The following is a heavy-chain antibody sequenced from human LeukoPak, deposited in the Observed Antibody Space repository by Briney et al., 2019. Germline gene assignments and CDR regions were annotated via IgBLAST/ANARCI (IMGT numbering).Heavy chain of an antibody. CDR3: ARASYFDWLLTPMYYFDY. V-gene: IGHV1-3*01. CDR2: INAGNGNT. J-gene: IGHJ4*02. Sequence: ASVKVSCKASGYTFTSYAMHWVRQAPGQRLEWMGWINAGNGNTKYSQKFQGRVTITRDTSASTAYTELSGLRSEDTAVYYCARASYFDWLLTPMYYFDYWGQGTLVTVSS. CDR1: GYTFTSYA. D-gene: IGHD3-9*01.